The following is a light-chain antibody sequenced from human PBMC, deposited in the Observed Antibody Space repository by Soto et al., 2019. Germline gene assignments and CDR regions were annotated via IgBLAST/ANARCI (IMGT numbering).Light chain of an antibody. J-gene: IGKJ2*01. Sequence: DIQMTQSPSTLSASVGDRVTITCRASQSISSWLAWYQQKPGKAPKLLIYGASSLESGVPSRFSGSGSVTEFTLTIDSLQPDDFATSYCQQYSSSSPTFGQGTKLEIK. CDR3: QQYSSSSPT. V-gene: IGKV1-5*01. CDR1: QSISSW. CDR2: GAS.